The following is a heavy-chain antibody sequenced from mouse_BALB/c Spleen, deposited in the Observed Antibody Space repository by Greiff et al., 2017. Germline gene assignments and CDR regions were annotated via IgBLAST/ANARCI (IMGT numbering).Heavy chain of an antibody. CDR3: APHYYGSSYFDY. Sequence: EVKLQESGAELVKPGASVKLSCTASGFNIKDTYMHWVKQRPEQGLEWIGRIDPANGNTKYDPKFQGKATITADTSSNTAYLQLSSLTSEDTAVYYCAPHYYGSSYFDYWGQGTTLTVSS. CDR2: IDPANGNT. CDR1: GFNIKDTY. D-gene: IGHD1-1*01. V-gene: IGHV14-3*02. J-gene: IGHJ2*01.